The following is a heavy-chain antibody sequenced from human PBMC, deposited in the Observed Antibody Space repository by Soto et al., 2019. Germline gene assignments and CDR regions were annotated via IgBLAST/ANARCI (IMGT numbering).Heavy chain of an antibody. CDR1: GGSISSGGYY. V-gene: IGHV4-31*03. D-gene: IGHD3-10*01. CDR2: IYYSGST. J-gene: IGHJ3*02. CDR3: ARVLVGDSCAFDI. Sequence: SETLSLTCTVSGGSISSGGYYWSWIRQHPGKGLEWIGYIYYSGSTYYNPSLKSRVTISVDTSKNQFSLKLSSVTAADTAVYYCARVLVGDSCAFDIWGQGTMVTVSS.